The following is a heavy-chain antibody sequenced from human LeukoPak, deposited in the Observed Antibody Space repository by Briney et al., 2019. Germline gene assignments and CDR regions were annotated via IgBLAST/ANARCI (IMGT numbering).Heavy chain of an antibody. CDR2: IYPGDSDT. CDR1: GYSFTSYW. D-gene: IGHD3-16*02. CDR3: ARRGYDYVWGSYRHDAFDI. V-gene: IGHV5-51*01. J-gene: IGHJ3*02. Sequence: GESLKISCKGSGYSFTSYWIVWVRQMPGKRLEWMGIIYPGDSDTRYSPSFQGQVTISADKSISTAYLQWSSLKASDTAMYYCARRGYDYVWGSYRHDAFDIWGQGTMVTVSS.